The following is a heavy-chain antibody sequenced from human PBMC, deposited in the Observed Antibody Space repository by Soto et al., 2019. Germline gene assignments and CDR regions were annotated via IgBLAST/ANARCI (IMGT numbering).Heavy chain of an antibody. J-gene: IGHJ4*02. CDR2: IYYSGST. V-gene: IGHV4-31*03. D-gene: IGHD5-18*01. Sequence: QVQLQESGPGLVKPSQTLSLTCTVSGDSISSGRYYWTWIRQQPGKGLEWIGYIYYSGSTYYNPSLKSRITISVDTSNNESSLRLSYVTAADTAVYYCAREVATAMEDWGQGTLVIVSS. CDR3: AREVATAMED. CDR1: GDSISSGRYY.